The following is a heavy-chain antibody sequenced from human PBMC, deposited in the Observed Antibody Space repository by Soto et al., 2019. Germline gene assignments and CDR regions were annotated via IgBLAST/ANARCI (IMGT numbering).Heavy chain of an antibody. Sequence: SETLSLTCTVSGGSISSNKYYWGWIRQPPGKGLEWLGTIYYTGSTYYNPSLKSRVTLSSDTSKNQFSLKVSSVTAADTAVYYCARSHDSGDYIQSNWGQGTLVTVSS. CDR3: ARSHDSGDYIQSN. V-gene: IGHV4-39*01. J-gene: IGHJ1*01. CDR2: IYYTGST. CDR1: GGSISSNKYY. D-gene: IGHD4-17*01.